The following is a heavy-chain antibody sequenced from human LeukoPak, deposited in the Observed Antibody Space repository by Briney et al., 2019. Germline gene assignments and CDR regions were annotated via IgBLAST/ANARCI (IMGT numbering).Heavy chain of an antibody. CDR2: IYYSGST. D-gene: IGHD4-23*01. CDR3: AIGLLWPDY. V-gene: IGHV4-59*01. Sequence: SETLSLTRTASGGTISSYYWSWIRQPPGKGLEWIGYIYYSGSTNYNPSLKRRVTISVDTSKNQFSLKLSSVTAADTAVYYCAIGLLWPDYWGQGTLVTVSS. CDR1: GGTISSYY. J-gene: IGHJ4*02.